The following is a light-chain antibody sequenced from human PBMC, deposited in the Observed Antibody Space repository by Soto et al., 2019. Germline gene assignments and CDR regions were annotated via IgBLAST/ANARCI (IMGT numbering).Light chain of an antibody. CDR1: QTISSW. V-gene: IGKV1-5*03. Sequence: IHITQYPSTLSSSIVYRVTITCRASQTISSWFAWYQQKPGKAPKLLIYKASTLKSGVPPRFNGSRSETEFTLTIRNLQPDDFATYYCQQYNSFPWTFGLGTRWIS. J-gene: IGKJ1*01. CDR3: QQYNSFPWT. CDR2: KAS.